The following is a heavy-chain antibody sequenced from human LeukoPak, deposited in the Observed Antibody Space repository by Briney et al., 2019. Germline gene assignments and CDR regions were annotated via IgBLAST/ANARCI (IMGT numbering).Heavy chain of an antibody. V-gene: IGHV1-2*02. J-gene: IGHJ3*02. CDR1: GYTFTGYY. CDR3: ARTGPGIAAAGQGYDAFDI. D-gene: IGHD6-13*01. CDR2: IIPNSGGT. Sequence: GASVKVSCKASGYTFTGYYMHWVRQAPGQGLEWMGWIIPNSGGTNYAQKFQGRVTMTRDTSISTAYMELSRLRSDDTAVYYCARTGPGIAAAGQGYDAFDIWGQGTMVTVSS.